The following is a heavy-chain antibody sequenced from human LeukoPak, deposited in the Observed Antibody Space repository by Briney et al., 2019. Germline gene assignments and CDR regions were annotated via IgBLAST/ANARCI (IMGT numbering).Heavy chain of an antibody. CDR3: ARSRITMVRGVIGSPPDY. CDR2: INPNSGGT. J-gene: IGHJ4*02. D-gene: IGHD3-10*01. CDR1: GYTFTGYY. V-gene: IGHV1-2*02. Sequence: GASVKVSCKASGYTFTGYYMHWVRQAPGQGLEWMGWINPNSGGTNYAQKFQGRVTMTRDTSISTAYMELSRLRSDDTAVYYCARSRITMVRGVIGSPPDYWGQGTLVTVSS.